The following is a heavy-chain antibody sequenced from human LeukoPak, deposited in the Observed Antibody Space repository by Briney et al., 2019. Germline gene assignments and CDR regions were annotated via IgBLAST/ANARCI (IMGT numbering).Heavy chain of an antibody. Sequence: ASVKVSCKASGYTFTSYGISWVRQAPGQGLEWMGWISAYNGNTNYAQKLQGRVTMTTDTSTSTAYMELRSLRSDDTAVYYCARDLKNTIFGVIAAAFDIWGQGTMVTVSS. CDR1: GYTFTSYG. CDR3: ARDLKNTIFGVIAAAFDI. D-gene: IGHD3-3*01. J-gene: IGHJ3*02. CDR2: ISAYNGNT. V-gene: IGHV1-18*01.